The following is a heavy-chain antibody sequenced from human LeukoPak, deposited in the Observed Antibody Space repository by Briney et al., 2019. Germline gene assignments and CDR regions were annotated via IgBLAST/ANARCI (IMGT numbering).Heavy chain of an antibody. CDR3: ASHSSSSGNWFDP. V-gene: IGHV1-69*02. CDR1: GGTFSSYT. Sequence: GSSVKVSCKASGGTFSSYTISWVRQAPGQGLEWMGRTIPILGIANYAQKFQGRVTITADKSTSTAYMELSSLRSEDTAVYYCASHSSSSGNWFDPWGQGTLVTVSS. CDR2: TIPILGIA. D-gene: IGHD6-6*01. J-gene: IGHJ5*02.